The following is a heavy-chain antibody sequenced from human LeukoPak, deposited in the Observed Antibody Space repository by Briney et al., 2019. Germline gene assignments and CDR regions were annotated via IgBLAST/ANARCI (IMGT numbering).Heavy chain of an antibody. CDR2: IGSSGIII. J-gene: IGHJ5*02. Sequence: GGSLRLSCAASGFTFSSYEMNWIRQAPGKGLEWISYIGSSGIIIYYADSVKGRFTISRDNAKNSLYLQMNSLRAEDTAVYYCARETTYGGSRFDPWGQGTLVTVSS. CDR1: GFTFSSYE. V-gene: IGHV3-48*03. D-gene: IGHD4-23*01. CDR3: ARETTYGGSRFDP.